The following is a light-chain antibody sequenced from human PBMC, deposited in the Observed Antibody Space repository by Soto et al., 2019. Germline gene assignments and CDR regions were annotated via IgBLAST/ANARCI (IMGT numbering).Light chain of an antibody. V-gene: IGLV1-40*01. CDR1: SSNIGAGYD. CDR3: QSYDSSLTVV. CDR2: GNI. Sequence: QSVLTQPPSVSGAPGQRGTISCTGSSSNIGAGYDVHWYQQVPGTAPKLLISGNINRPSGVPDRFSGSKSGTSASLAITGLQADDEADYYCQSYDSSLTVVFGGGTKLTVL. J-gene: IGLJ2*01.